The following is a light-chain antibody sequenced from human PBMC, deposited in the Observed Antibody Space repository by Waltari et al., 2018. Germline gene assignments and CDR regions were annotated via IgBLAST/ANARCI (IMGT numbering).Light chain of an antibody. CDR1: KLGHKY. CDR2: KDD. J-gene: IGLJ3*02. Sequence: YELTQPPSVSVSPGQTATIPCSGDKLGHKYTFWYQQRPGQSPVLIIYKDDKRPSGVPGRFSGSSSGNTATLTISGTQAVDEADYYCQAWDTTFWVFGGGTKLTVL. CDR3: QAWDTTFWV. V-gene: IGLV3-1*01.